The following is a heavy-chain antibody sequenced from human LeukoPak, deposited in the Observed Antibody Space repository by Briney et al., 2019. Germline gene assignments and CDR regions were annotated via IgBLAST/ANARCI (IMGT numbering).Heavy chain of an antibody. V-gene: IGHV5-51*01. CDR3: ARQENYDVLTDYWGWFDP. CDR1: GYSFTSYW. J-gene: IGHJ5*02. Sequence: GASLKISCKDSGYSFTSYWIGWVRQMPGKGLVWMGIIYPGDSDTRYSPPFQGQVTISADKSISTAYLQWSSLKASDTAMYYCARQENYDVLTDYWGWFDPWGQGTLVTVSS. D-gene: IGHD3-9*01. CDR2: IYPGDSDT.